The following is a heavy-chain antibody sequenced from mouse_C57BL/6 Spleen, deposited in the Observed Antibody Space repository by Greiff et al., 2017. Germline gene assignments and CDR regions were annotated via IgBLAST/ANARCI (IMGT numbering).Heavy chain of an antibody. CDR1: GFSLTSYG. Sequence: VQLQQSGPGLVQPSQSLSITCTVSGFSLTSYGVHWVRQSPGKGLEWLGVIWRGGSPDYNAACMSRRIITKDNSKSQVFFKMNSLQADDTAIYYCAKNNGSSYGGAMDYWGQGPSVTVSS. CDR3: AKNNGSSYGGAMDY. CDR2: IWRGGSP. D-gene: IGHD1-1*01. V-gene: IGHV2-5*01. J-gene: IGHJ4*01.